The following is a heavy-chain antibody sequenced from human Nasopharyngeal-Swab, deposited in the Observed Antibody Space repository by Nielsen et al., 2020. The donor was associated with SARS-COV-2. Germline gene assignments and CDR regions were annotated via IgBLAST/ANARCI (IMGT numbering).Heavy chain of an antibody. D-gene: IGHD3-10*01. J-gene: IGHJ6*02. CDR3: ASYYGSGNDGMDV. Sequence: GESLKISCKGSGYSFTSYWIGWVRQMPGKGLEWMGIIYPGDSDTRYSQFFQGQVTISADKSISTAYLQWSSLKSSDTAMYYCASYYGSGNDGMDVWGQWTTVTVSS. CDR1: GYSFTSYW. CDR2: IYPGDSDT. V-gene: IGHV5-51*01.